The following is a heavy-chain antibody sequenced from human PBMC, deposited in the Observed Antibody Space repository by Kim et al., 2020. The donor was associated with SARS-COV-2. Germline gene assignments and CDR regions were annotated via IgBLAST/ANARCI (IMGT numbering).Heavy chain of an antibody. CDR1: GFTFSSYA. J-gene: IGHJ6*02. CDR2: ISGSGGST. V-gene: IGHV3-23*01. Sequence: GGSLRLSCAASGFTFSSYAMSWVRQAPGKGLEWVSAISGSGGSTYYADSVKGRFTISRDNSKNTLYLQMNSLRAEDTAVYYCAKRVAVGCSSTSCHPTLYYYYGMDVWGQGTTVTVSS. D-gene: IGHD2-2*01. CDR3: AKRVAVGCSSTSCHPTLYYYYGMDV.